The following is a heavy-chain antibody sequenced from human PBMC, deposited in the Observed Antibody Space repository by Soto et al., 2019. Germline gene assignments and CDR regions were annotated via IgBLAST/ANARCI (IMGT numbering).Heavy chain of an antibody. CDR3: AKDRPLYSSSWHYFDY. Sequence: PGRSLSLSRAASGFTFSNYGMHWVRQARGKGLEWVALISYDGGNQYYADSVKGRFTISRDNSKNTLYLKMNSLRAEDAAVYYCAKDRPLYSSSWHYFDYWGQGTLVTVSS. J-gene: IGHJ4*02. CDR1: GFTFSNYG. D-gene: IGHD6-13*01. V-gene: IGHV3-30*18. CDR2: ISYDGGNQ.